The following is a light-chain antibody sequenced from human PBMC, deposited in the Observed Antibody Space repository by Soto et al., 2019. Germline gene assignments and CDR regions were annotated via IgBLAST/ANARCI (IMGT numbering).Light chain of an antibody. Sequence: DIVMTQSPDSLAVSLGERATINCKSSQSVFYSSNNKNYLAWYQQKPGQPPKLLIYWESTRESGVPDRFSGRGSRTDVTLTISSLQAEDVAVYYCQPDYEAPQNFCQGTQVEIK. J-gene: IGKJ1*01. CDR3: QPDYEAPQN. CDR1: QSVFYSSNNKNY. CDR2: WES. V-gene: IGKV4-1*01.